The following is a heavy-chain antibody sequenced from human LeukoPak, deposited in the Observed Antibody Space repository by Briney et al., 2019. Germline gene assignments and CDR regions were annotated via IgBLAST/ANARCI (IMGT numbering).Heavy chain of an antibody. CDR2: IKHSGST. CDR1: GGSFRGYY. J-gene: IGHJ4*02. D-gene: IGHD3-3*01. V-gene: IGHV4-34*01. CDR3: ARARVVPWHFDY. Sequence: SETLSLTCGVYGGSFRGYYWSWIRQPPGKGLEWIGEIKHSGSTNYNPSLKSRVTISVDTSKNQFSLKLSSVTAADTAMYYCARARVVPWHFDYWGQGTLVTVSS.